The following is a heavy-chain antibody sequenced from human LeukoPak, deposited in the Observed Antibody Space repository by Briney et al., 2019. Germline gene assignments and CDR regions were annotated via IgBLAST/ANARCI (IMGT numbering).Heavy chain of an antibody. D-gene: IGHD1-26*01. CDR3: ARASVGATRGYFDY. Sequence: PSETLSLSCAVYGGSFSGYYWSWIRQPPGKGLEWIGEVNHSGSTNYNPSLKSRVTISVDTSKNQFSLKLSSVTAADTAVYYCARASVGATRGYFDYWGQGTLVTVSS. CDR2: VNHSGST. CDR1: GGSFSGYY. V-gene: IGHV4-34*01. J-gene: IGHJ4*02.